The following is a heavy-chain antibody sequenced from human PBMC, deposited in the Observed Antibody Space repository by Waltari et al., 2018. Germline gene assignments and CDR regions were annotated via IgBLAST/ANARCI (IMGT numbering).Heavy chain of an antibody. D-gene: IGHD6-13*01. CDR3: VRDTGAAGAFDI. Sequence: DVQLVESGGGLIQPGGSLRLSCAVSGLTVDSNYMSWVRQAPGKGLEWVAVIYTGGNKYYADSVKVRFTMSRDNSKNTLDLQMHSLKVEDTAMYYCVRDTGAAGAFDIWGHGTMVTVSS. CDR1: GLTVDSNY. V-gene: IGHV3-53*01. J-gene: IGHJ3*02. CDR2: IYTGGNK.